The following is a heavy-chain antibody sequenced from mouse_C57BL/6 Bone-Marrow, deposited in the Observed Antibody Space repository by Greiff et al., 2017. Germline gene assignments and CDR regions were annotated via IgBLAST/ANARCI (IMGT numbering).Heavy chain of an antibody. CDR3: ARERTFDV. V-gene: IGHV1-81*01. Sequence: QVQLQQSGAELARPGASVKLSCKASGYTFTSYGISWVKQRIGQGLEWIGEIYPRSGNTYYNEKFKGKATLTADKSSSTAYMELRSLTSEDSAVYFCARERTFDVWGTGTTVTVSS. CDR1: GYTFTSYG. J-gene: IGHJ1*03. CDR2: IYPRSGNT.